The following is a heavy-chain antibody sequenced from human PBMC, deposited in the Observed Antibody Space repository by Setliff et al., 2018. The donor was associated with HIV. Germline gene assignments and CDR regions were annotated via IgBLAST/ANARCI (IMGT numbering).Heavy chain of an antibody. Sequence: PSETLSLTCAVYGGSFSGFYWTFIRQPPGKGLEWIGEVTHSGTTTYDPSLKSRITISVDTSKNQFSLKLTSVTAADMGVYYCARGRKKTLAVSGTRYFDFWGQGTLVTVSS. CDR3: ARGRKKTLAVSGTRYFDF. D-gene: IGHD6-19*01. J-gene: IGHJ4*02. CDR1: GGSFSGFY. CDR2: VTHSGTT. V-gene: IGHV4-34*01.